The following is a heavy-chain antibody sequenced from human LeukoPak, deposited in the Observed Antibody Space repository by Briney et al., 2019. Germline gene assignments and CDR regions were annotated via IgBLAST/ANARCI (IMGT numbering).Heavy chain of an antibody. J-gene: IGHJ4*02. CDR3: AKGPSYYYGYYFDY. CDR1: GFTFSNYA. Sequence: PGGSLRLSCAASGFTFSNYAMSWVRQAPGKGLEWVSAMSAGGSSTWYADSVKGRLTISRDNSKNTLFLQMNSLRAEDTAVYYCAKGPSYYYGYYFDYWGQGTLVTVSS. CDR2: MSAGGSST. D-gene: IGHD3-10*01. V-gene: IGHV3-23*01.